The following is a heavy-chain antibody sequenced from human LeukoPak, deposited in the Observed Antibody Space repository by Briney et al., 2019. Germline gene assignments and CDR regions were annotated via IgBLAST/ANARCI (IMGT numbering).Heavy chain of an antibody. CDR3: ARGPSFYYYDSSGYLPDY. CDR1: GYTFTGYY. V-gene: IGHV1-2*02. J-gene: IGHJ4*02. D-gene: IGHD3-22*01. CDR2: INPNSGGT. Sequence: GASVKVSCKASGYTFTGYYMHWVRQAPGQGLEWMGWINPNSGGTSYAQKFQGRVTMTRDTSISTAYMELSRLRSDDTAVYYCARGPSFYYYDSSGYLPDYWGQGTLVTVSS.